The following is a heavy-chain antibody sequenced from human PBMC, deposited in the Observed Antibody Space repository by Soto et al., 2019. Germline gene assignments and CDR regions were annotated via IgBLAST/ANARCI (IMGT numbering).Heavy chain of an antibody. J-gene: IGHJ4*02. D-gene: IGHD5-18*01. Sequence: GGSLRLSCAASGFTFSSYSMNWVRQAPGKGLEWVSSISSSSSYIYYADSVKGRFTISRDNAKNSLYLQMNSLRAEDTAVYYCARDKSPMDTAIFDYWGQGTLVTVSS. CDR3: ARDKSPMDTAIFDY. CDR1: GFTFSSYS. V-gene: IGHV3-21*01. CDR2: ISSSSSYI.